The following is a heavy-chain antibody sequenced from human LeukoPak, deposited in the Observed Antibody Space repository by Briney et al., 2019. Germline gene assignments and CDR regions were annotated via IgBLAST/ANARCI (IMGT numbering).Heavy chain of an antibody. V-gene: IGHV3-53*01. CDR1: GFTVSSNY. CDR3: ARESDDYYYGMDV. J-gene: IGHJ6*02. CDR2: IYSGGST. Sequence: HPGGSLRLSCAASGFTVSSNYMSWVRQAPGKGLEWVSVIYSGGSTYYADSVKGRFTISRDNSKNTLYLQMNSLRAEDTAVYYCARESDDYYYGMDVWGQGTTVTVSS.